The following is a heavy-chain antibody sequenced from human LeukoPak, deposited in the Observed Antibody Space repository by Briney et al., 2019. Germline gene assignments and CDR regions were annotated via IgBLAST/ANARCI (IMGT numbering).Heavy chain of an antibody. CDR3: ARGYRHYDILTGYLVARRPWFDP. J-gene: IGHJ5*02. CDR2: INHSRST. CDR1: GGSFSDYN. Sequence: SETLSLICAVYGGSFSDYNWSWIRQPPGNGLQWVGEINHSRSTNSNPSLKSRVTISVDTSKNHFSLKLSSVTAADTAVYYCARGYRHYDILTGYLVARRPWFDPWGQGTLVTVSS. D-gene: IGHD3-9*01. V-gene: IGHV4-34*01.